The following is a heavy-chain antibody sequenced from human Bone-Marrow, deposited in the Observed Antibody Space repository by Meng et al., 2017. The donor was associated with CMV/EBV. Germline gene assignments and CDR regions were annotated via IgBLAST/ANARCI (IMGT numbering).Heavy chain of an antibody. J-gene: IGHJ4*02. V-gene: IGHV1-69*10. D-gene: IGHD2/OR15-2a*01. Sequence: SVKVSCKASGYTFSSYAISWVRQAPGQGLEWMRGIIPILGIANYAQKFQGRVTITADKSTSTAYMELSSLRSEDTAVYYCARGGSSAAKNPLLSYYFDYWGQGTLVTGSS. CDR3: ARGGSSAAKNPLLSYYFDY. CDR1: GYTFSSYA. CDR2: IIPILGIA.